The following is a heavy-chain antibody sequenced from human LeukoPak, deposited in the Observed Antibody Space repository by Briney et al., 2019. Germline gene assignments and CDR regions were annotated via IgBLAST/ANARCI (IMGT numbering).Heavy chain of an antibody. Sequence: SVTVSCKASGGTFSNYAFSWVRQAPGQGLEWMGGIIPIFRTTNYAEHFQGRVTITTDEATNTAYLDLSSLRSEDTAVYYCAKDDGSATMGFDSWGQGTLVSVSS. CDR3: AKDDGSATMGFDS. D-gene: IGHD1-26*01. J-gene: IGHJ5*01. V-gene: IGHV1-69*05. CDR2: IIPIFRTT. CDR1: GGTFSNYA.